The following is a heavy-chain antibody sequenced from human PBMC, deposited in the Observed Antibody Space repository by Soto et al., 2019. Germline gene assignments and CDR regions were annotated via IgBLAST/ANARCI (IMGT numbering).Heavy chain of an antibody. J-gene: IGHJ6*03. CDR2: IHYSGNT. V-gene: IGHV4-59*08. Sequence: QVQLQESGPGLVKPSETLSLTCTVSGGSISSYYWNWIRQPPGKGLEWIGYIHYSGNTNYKPSLKRRLTIAVDKSKNHFSLNLSSVTAADTAVYYCASGSLLFNYDFYYYYMDVWGKGTTVTVSS. CDR3: ASGSLLFNYDFYYYYMDV. D-gene: IGHD4-4*01. CDR1: GGSISSYY.